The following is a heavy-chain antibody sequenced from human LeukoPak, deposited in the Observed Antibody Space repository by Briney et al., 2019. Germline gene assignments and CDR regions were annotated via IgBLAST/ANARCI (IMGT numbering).Heavy chain of an antibody. CDR3: VRGRAVIYFDY. Sequence: SQTLSLTCTVSGGSISSGGYYWSWIRQHPGKGLEWIGYIYYSGSTYYNPSLKSRVTISVDTSKNQFSLKLSSVTAADTAVYYCVRGRAVIYFDYWGQGTLVTVSS. CDR1: GGSISSGGYY. V-gene: IGHV4-31*03. J-gene: IGHJ4*02. CDR2: IYYSGST. D-gene: IGHD2-21*01.